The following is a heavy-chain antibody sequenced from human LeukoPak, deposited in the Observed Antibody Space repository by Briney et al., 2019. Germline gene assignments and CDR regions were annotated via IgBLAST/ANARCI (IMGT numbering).Heavy chain of an antibody. V-gene: IGHV3-30*02. CDR3: ARLSPVTMIAVSYWYFDL. CDR2: IRYDGSNK. CDR1: GFTFSTYG. D-gene: IGHD3-22*01. J-gene: IGHJ2*01. Sequence: GGSLRLSCAASGFTFSTYGMHWVRQAPGKGLKWVAFIRYDGSNKYYADSVKGRFTISRDNAKNSLYLQMNSLRAEDTAVYYCARLSPVTMIAVSYWYFDLWGRGTLVTVSS.